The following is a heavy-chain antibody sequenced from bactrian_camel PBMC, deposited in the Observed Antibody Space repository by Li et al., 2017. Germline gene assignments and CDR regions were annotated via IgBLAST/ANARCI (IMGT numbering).Heavy chain of an antibody. CDR1: GYPYSSYC. D-gene: IGHD3*01. J-gene: IGHJ4*01. Sequence: HVQLVESGGGSVRSGGSLTLSCVASGYPYSSYCMGWVRQAPGKGLEWVSSIKADGGTTTYADSVKGRFSISRDNAKNTLYLQLNSLKSEDTAMYYCAAGSKDHYRYAVRSKGTQVTVS. CDR2: IKADGGTT. V-gene: IGHV3S1*01.